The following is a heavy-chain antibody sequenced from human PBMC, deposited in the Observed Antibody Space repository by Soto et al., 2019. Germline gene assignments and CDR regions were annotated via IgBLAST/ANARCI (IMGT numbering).Heavy chain of an antibody. CDR3: AKEGNCYST. CDR1: GFSFSAYS. Sequence: EVQLVESGGGLVQPGGSLRLSCAASGFSFSAYSMAWVRQAPGKGLEWVANIYQGGGEKYYVDSVKGPFTISRDNASHPLYPQKSRLRAEDLGINDGAKEGNCYSTWGQGHQVAVSS. CDR2: IYQGGGEK. V-gene: IGHV3-7*05. J-gene: IGHJ5*02. D-gene: IGHD2-15*01.